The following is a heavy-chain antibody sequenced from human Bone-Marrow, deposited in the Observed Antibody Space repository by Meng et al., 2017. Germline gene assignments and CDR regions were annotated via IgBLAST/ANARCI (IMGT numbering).Heavy chain of an antibody. CDR1: GITFAAYW. CDR3: ARDEDISAAGKLFGDY. Sequence: QVQLGQSGPEVKEPGASVKLSCKPSGITFAAYWIHWLRQAPGQGLEWMGRIDPNNDHTQYAQNFQGRVTMTSDTSISTVYMELNGLRSDDTAVYYCARDEDISAAGKLFGDYWGQGTLVTVSS. CDR2: IDPNNDHT. V-gene: IGHV1-2*06. J-gene: IGHJ4*02. D-gene: IGHD6-13*01.